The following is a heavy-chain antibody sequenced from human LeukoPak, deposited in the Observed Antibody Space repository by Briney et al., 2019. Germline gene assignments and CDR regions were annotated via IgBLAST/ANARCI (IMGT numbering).Heavy chain of an antibody. CDR1: GFIFTNYF. Sequence: GGSLRLSCAASGFIFTNYFMSWVRQAPGKGLEWVASIKHDGSEKYYVDSVRGRFTISRDNTMNSPYLQMSSLRAEDTAVYYCATDRGWRTSGYYLYYFEYWGQGTLVTYSS. V-gene: IGHV3-7*01. D-gene: IGHD3-3*01. CDR3: ATDRGWRTSGYYLYYFEY. CDR2: IKHDGSEK. J-gene: IGHJ4*02.